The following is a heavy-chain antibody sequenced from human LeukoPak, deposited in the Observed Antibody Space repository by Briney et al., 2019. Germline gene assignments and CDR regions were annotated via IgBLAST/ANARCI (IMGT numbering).Heavy chain of an antibody. J-gene: IGHJ4*02. D-gene: IGHD3-22*01. CDR3: ATGYYYDSSGYPHVPFDY. CDR1: GYTLTELS. CDR2: FDPEDGET. V-gene: IGHV1-24*01. Sequence: GASVKVSCKVSGYTLTELSMHWVRRAPGKGLEWMGGFDPEDGETIYAQKFQGRVTMTEDTSTDTAYMELSSLRSEDTAVYYCATGYYYDSSGYPHVPFDYWGQGTLVTVSS.